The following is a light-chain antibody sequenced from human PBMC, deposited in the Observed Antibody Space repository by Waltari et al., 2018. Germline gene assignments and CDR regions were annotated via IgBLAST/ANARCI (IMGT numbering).Light chain of an antibody. CDR3: QQYDTYPWT. CDR1: ENVNSW. Sequence: IQMTQSPSTLSSSVGDRVTITCRASENVNSWLAWYQQKQGKAPKLLISRTSTLESGVPSRFSGRGSETEFTLTINNLQPDDFADYYCQQYDTYPWTFGQGTKVEVK. J-gene: IGKJ1*01. V-gene: IGKV1-5*03. CDR2: RTS.